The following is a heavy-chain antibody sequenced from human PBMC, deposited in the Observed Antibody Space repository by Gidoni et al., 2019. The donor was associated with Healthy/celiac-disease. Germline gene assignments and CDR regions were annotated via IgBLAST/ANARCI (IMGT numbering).Heavy chain of an antibody. CDR2: IYYSGST. J-gene: IGHJ3*02. CDR3: ARGFSVTTRHAFDI. D-gene: IGHD4-17*01. V-gene: IGHV4-59*01. Sequence: QVQLQESGPGLVKPSETLSLTCTVSGGSISSYYWRWIRQPPGKGLEWIGYIYYSGSTNYNPSLKSRVTISVDTSKNQFSLKLSSVTAAYTAVYYCARGFSVTTRHAFDIWGQGTMVTVSS. CDR1: GGSISSYY.